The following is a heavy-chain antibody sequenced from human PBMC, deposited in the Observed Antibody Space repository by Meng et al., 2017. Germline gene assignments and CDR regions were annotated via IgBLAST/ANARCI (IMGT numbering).Heavy chain of an antibody. V-gene: IGHV1-18*01. J-gene: IGHJ6*02. D-gene: IGHD3-9*01. CDR3: ARPQTYYDILTGYSRYYYYGMDV. CDR2: ISAYNGNT. CDR1: GYTFTSYG. Sequence: ASVKVSCKASGYTFTSYGISWVRQAPGQGLEWMGWISAYNGNTNYAQKLQGRVTMTTDTSTSTAYMELRSLRSDDTAVYYCARPQTYYDILTGYSRYYYYGMDVWGQGTMVTVSS.